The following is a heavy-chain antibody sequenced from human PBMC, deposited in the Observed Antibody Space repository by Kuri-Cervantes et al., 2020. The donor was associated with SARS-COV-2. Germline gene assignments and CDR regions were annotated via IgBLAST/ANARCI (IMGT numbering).Heavy chain of an antibody. Sequence: GESLKISCVASGFSFSSYGMHWVRQTPGKGLEWVAFVRYDGKTKDYADSVKGRITISRDSSKNTLYLQMNSLRTEDTAVYYCARYGSRAAAGTMAFDIWGQGTMVTVSS. J-gene: IGHJ3*02. CDR3: ARYGSRAAAGTMAFDI. CDR1: GFSFSSYG. D-gene: IGHD6-13*01. V-gene: IGHV3-30*02. CDR2: VRYDGKTK.